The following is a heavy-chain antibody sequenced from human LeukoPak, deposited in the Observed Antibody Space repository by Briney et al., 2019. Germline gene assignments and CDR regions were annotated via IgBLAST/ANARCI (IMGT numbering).Heavy chain of an antibody. J-gene: IGHJ4*02. CDR1: GYTFTSYY. CDR2: INPSGAGT. D-gene: IGHD3-3*01. CDR3: ARSTDLFYFDY. Sequence: ASVKVSCKASGYTFTSYYMLWVRQAPGQGLEWMGIINPSGAGTTYAQKFQGRVTMTRDTSASTVYMELSSLRSEDTAVYYCARSTDLFYFDYWGQGTLVTVSS. V-gene: IGHV1-46*01.